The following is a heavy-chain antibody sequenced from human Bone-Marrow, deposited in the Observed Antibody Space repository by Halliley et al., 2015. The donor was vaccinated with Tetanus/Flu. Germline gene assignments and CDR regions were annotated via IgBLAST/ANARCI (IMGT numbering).Heavy chain of an antibody. Sequence: PGKGLGWIGSVYQSGTTYYNGSFKNRVTISVDTSNNQFSLTLGSVTVADSAIYYCANYFGSSYSWGRGTPVTVSS. J-gene: IGHJ4*02. CDR3: ANYFGSSYS. CDR2: VYQSGTT. D-gene: IGHD3-10*01. V-gene: IGHV4-39*01.